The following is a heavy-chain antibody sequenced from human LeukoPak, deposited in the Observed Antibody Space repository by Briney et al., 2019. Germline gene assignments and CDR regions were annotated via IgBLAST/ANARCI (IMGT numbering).Heavy chain of an antibody. V-gene: IGHV4-34*01. CDR2: INHSGST. D-gene: IGHD1-26*01. CDR1: GGSFSGYY. J-gene: IGHJ3*02. CDR3: ARMGPRVVVGTIIDAFDI. Sequence: SETLSLTCAVYGGSFSGYYWSWIRQPPGKGLEWIGEINHSGSTNYNPSLKSRVTISVDTSKNQFSLKLSSVTAADTAVYYCARMGPRVVVGTIIDAFDIWGQGTMVTVSS.